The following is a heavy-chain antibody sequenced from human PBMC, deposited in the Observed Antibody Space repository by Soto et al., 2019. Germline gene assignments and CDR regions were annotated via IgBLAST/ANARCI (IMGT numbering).Heavy chain of an antibody. D-gene: IGHD7-27*01. CDR1: GFTFSSYG. J-gene: IGHJ4*02. CDR3: ARDGDVNTGFVKDY. CDR2: IWNDGGNK. Sequence: QVQLVESGGGVVQPGRSLRLSCAASGFTFSSYGMHWVRQAPGNGLEWVAFIWNDGGNKFYAESVKGRFTISRDNSKNTLYLQMTSLGAEDTSMYYCARDGDVNTGFVKDYWGQGTLVTVSS. V-gene: IGHV3-33*01.